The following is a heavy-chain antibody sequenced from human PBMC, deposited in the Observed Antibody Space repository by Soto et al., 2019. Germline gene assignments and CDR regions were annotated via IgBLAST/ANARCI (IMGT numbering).Heavy chain of an antibody. CDR1: GDTFDSYT. CDR3: ARSYGSSSRAFDY. CDR2: IIPMLGMS. D-gene: IGHD3-10*01. Sequence: QVHLVQSGAEVKKPGSSVKVTCKASGDTFDSYTINWVRQAPGQRLEWMGRIIPMLGMSNYALKFQGRVTSTADKSTTTVYMHLSSLRSDDTAVYYCARSYGSSSRAFDYWGQGTLVTVSS. V-gene: IGHV1-69*02. J-gene: IGHJ4*02.